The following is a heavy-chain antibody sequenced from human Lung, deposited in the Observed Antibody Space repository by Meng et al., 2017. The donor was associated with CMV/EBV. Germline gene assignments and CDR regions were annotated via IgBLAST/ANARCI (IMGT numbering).Heavy chain of an antibody. CDR1: GFXFSDYS. Sequence: GGSXRLXCAASGFXFSDYSMNWVRQAPGKGLEWVSSISNGGAYIYYADSVKGRFTISRDNAKNSLYLQMNSLRAEDTAVYYCARDVSPRSSVYFAIYYFYALDVWXQGTXVTVSS. J-gene: IGHJ6*02. V-gene: IGHV3-21*01. CDR3: ARDVSPRSSVYFAIYYFYALDV. CDR2: ISNGGAYI. D-gene: IGHD5/OR15-5a*01.